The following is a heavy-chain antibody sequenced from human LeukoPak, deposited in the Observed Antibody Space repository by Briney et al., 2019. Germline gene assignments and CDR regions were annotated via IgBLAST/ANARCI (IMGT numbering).Heavy chain of an antibody. D-gene: IGHD6-19*01. CDR2: ISYDGRNK. CDR3: ARAPLHSNGWSFDY. J-gene: IGHJ4*02. Sequence: GESLRLSCAASEFTFSSFTMHWVRQAPGKGQEWVAVISYDGRNKYYADSVKGRFTISRDNSKNTLYLQMNSLRPEDTAVYYCARAPLHSNGWSFDYWGQGTLVTVSS. CDR1: EFTFSSFT. V-gene: IGHV3-30*04.